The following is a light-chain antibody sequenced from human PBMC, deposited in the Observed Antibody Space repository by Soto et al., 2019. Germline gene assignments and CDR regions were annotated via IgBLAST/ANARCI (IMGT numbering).Light chain of an antibody. CDR1: FSDVGAYNY. V-gene: IGLV2-14*03. Sequence: QSALTQPASVSGSPGQSITISCTGTFSDVGAYNYVSWYQQHPGKAPKLMIQDVSNRLSGVSDRFSGSKSGNTASLTISGLQAEDEAYYYCSSYTTSTTVLFGGGTKLTVL. CDR3: SSYTTSTTVL. CDR2: DVS. J-gene: IGLJ2*01.